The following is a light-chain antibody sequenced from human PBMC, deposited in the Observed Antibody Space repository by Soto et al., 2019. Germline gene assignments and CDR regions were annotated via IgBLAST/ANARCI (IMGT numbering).Light chain of an antibody. CDR1: SSNIGSNT. CDR2: SNT. J-gene: IGLJ2*01. CDR3: AAWDDSLNGPV. V-gene: IGLV1-44*01. Sequence: QSVLTQPPSASGTPGQRVPISCSGSSSNIGSNTVNWYQLLPGTAPKLLIYSNTQRPSGVPDRFSGCRSGTSASLAISGLQSEDEADYYCAAWDDSLNGPVFGGGTKLTVL.